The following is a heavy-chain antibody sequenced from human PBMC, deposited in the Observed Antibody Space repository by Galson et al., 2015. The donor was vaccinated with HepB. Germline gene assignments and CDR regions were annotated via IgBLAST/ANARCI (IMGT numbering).Heavy chain of an antibody. CDR2: INTNTGNP. J-gene: IGHJ3*02. V-gene: IGHV7-4-1*02. D-gene: IGHD4-17*01. CDR1: GYIFNDYA. CDR3: ARGRYGDYANDAFDI. Sequence: SVKVSCKASGYIFNDYAMNWVRQAPGQGLEWMGWINTNTGNPTYAQGFTGRFAFSLDTSVITAYLQMSSLKAEDTAVYYCARGRYGDYANDAFDIWGKGTMVTVSS.